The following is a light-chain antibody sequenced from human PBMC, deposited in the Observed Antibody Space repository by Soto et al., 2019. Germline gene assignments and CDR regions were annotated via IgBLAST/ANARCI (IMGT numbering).Light chain of an antibody. CDR3: QQSFVSPWT. J-gene: IGKJ1*01. CDR2: EAT. CDR1: QNIHKY. Sequence: DIQMTQSPSSLSASVGDRVTISCRPSQNIHKYLNWYQQRPGKAPNLLVYEATSLETGVSSKFSGSGSGTEFTLTINSLQPEDFATYYCQQSFVSPWTFGQGTNIEI. V-gene: IGKV1-39*01.